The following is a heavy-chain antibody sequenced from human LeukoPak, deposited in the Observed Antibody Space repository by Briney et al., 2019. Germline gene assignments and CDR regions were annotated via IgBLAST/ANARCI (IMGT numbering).Heavy chain of an antibody. V-gene: IGHV3-7*01. D-gene: IGHD2-21*02. J-gene: IGHJ6*03. CDR1: GFTFSSYW. Sequence: GGSLRLSCAASGFTFSSYWMSWVRQAPGKGLEWVANMKQDGSEKYYVDSVKGRFTISRDNAKNSLYLQMNSLRAEDTAVYYCARGFSDLYYYYYYMDVWGKGTTVTVSS. CDR3: ARGFSDLYYYYYYMDV. CDR2: MKQDGSEK.